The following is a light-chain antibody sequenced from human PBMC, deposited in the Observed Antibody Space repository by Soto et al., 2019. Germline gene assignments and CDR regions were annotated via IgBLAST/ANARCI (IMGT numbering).Light chain of an antibody. CDR3: LQYGSSPPIT. J-gene: IGKJ5*01. Sequence: EMVLTQSPGTLSLSPGERATLSCRARQSVSSSYLAWYQQKPGQAPRLLIYGTSSRATGIPDRFSGSGSGTDFTLTISRLEPEDFAVYYCLQYGSSPPITFGQGTRLEI. CDR1: QSVSSSY. V-gene: IGKV3-20*01. CDR2: GTS.